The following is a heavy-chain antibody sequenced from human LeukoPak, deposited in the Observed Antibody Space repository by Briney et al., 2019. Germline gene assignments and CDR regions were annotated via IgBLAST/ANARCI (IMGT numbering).Heavy chain of an antibody. CDR3: AKYYDFWSGVYRKNGFDH. D-gene: IGHD3-3*01. CDR1: GFTFTNAW. CDR2: IKNKGDGGAR. J-gene: IGHJ5*02. Sequence: GGSLRLSCAASGFTFTNAWMSWVRQAPGKGLEWVGRIKNKGDGGARHYAAPVKGRFPISRDDSKNTLDLQMNSLKTEDTAVYYCAKYYDFWSGVYRKNGFDHWGQGTLVTVSS. V-gene: IGHV3-15*01.